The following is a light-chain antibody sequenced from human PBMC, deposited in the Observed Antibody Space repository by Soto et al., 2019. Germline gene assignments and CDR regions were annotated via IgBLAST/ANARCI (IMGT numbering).Light chain of an antibody. V-gene: IGKV3-20*01. CDR3: QQYDNSRWT. J-gene: IGKJ1*01. CDR1: QFIHSRY. Sequence: EIVLTQSPGTLSLSPGESATLLCRASQFIHSRYLAWYQQKPGQAPRLLIYGASSRATGIPDRFNGSGSETNFTLTISRLEPEDFAVYYCQQYDNSRWTFGQGTKVDIK. CDR2: GAS.